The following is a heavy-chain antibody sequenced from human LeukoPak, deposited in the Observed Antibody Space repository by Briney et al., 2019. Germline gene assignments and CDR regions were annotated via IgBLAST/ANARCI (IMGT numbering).Heavy chain of an antibody. V-gene: IGHV4-34*01. J-gene: IGHJ4*02. CDR3: ASRYCSGGSCQHDY. CDR1: GGSFSGYY. Sequence: SETLSLTCAVYGGSFSGYYWSWIRQPPGKGLEWIGEINHTGSTNYNPSLKSRVTISVDTSKNQFSLKLSSVTAADTAVYYCASRYCSGGSCQHDYWGRGTLVTVSS. D-gene: IGHD2-15*01. CDR2: INHTGST.